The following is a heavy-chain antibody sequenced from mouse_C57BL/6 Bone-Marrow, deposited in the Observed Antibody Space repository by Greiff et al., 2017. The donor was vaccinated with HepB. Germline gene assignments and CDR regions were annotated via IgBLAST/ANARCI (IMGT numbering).Heavy chain of an antibody. D-gene: IGHD2-3*01. V-gene: IGHV1-50*01. CDR3: ARDGYYEDYYAMDY. J-gene: IGHJ4*01. CDR1: GYTFTSYW. CDR2: IDPSDSYT. Sequence: QVQLQQPGAELVKPGASVKLSCKASGYTFTSYWMQWVKQRPGQGLELIGEIDPSDSYTNYNQKFKGKATLTVDTSSSTAYMQLSSLTSEDSAVYYCARDGYYEDYYAMDYWGQGTSVTVSS.